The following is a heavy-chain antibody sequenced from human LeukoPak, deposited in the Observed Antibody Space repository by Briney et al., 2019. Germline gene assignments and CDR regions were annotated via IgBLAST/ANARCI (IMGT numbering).Heavy chain of an antibody. V-gene: IGHV3-7*01. D-gene: IGHD2-2*01. CDR3: ARLSDTEGSSTSYRASDI. Sequence: PGGSLRLSCGASGFTFTTHWMSWVRQAPGKGLEWVANIKQDGSDKHYLESVKGRFTISRDNAKNSLYLQMNSLRAEDTAVYYCARLSDTEGSSTSYRASDIWGQGTMVTVSS. CDR2: IKQDGSDK. CDR1: GFTFTTHW. J-gene: IGHJ3*02.